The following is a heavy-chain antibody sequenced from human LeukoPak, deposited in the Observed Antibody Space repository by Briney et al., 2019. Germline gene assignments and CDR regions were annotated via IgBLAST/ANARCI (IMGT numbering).Heavy chain of an antibody. V-gene: IGHV3-21*01. J-gene: IGHJ4*02. CDR3: ARGWSSGYSDY. Sequence: GGSLRLSCAASGFIFSDYSMNWVRQAPGKGLEWVASIRSRTGYIYYGDSVRGRFTISRDMAKNSLYLEMDSLIVEDTAVYYCARGWSSGYSDYWGQGTLVSVSS. D-gene: IGHD3-22*01. CDR1: GFIFSDYS. CDR2: IRSRTGYI.